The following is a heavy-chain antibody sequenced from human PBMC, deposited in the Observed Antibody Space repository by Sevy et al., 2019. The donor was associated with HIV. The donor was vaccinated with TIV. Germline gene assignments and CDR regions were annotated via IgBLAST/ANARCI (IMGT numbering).Heavy chain of an antibody. Sequence: ASVKVSCKASGYTFTSYGISWVRQAPGQGLEWMGWISVYNGNTNYAQKLQGRVTMTTDTSTSTAYMELRTLIPDDTAVYYCARAPWAAASGGFDYWGQGTLVTVSS. D-gene: IGHD6-13*01. CDR2: ISVYNGNT. J-gene: IGHJ4*02. V-gene: IGHV1-18*04. CDR3: ARAPWAAASGGFDY. CDR1: GYTFTSYG.